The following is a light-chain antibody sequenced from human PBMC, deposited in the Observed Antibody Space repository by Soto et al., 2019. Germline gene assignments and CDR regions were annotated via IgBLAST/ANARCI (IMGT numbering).Light chain of an antibody. J-gene: IGLJ2*01. CDR1: SSDVGGYNF. Sequence: QSALTQPPSASGSPGQSVTISCTGTSSDVGGYNFVSWYQQHPGKAPKLMIYEVSERPSGVPGRFAGSKSGNTASLTVSGLQAEDEDDYYCSSYAGSNIVVFGGGTKLTVL. CDR3: SSYAGSNIVV. V-gene: IGLV2-8*01. CDR2: EVS.